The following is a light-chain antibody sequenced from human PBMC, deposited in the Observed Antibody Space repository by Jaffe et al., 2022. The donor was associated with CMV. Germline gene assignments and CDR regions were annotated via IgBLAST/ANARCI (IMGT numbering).Light chain of an antibody. CDR1: QSISSW. CDR3: QQYNIYPVT. J-gene: IGKJ2*01. Sequence: DIQMTQSPSTLSASVGDRVTITCRASQSISSWLAWYQQKPGKAPKLLVYKASSLESGVPSRFSGSGSGTEFTLTISSLQPDDFATYYCQQYNIYPVTFGRGTKLEI. V-gene: IGKV1-5*03. CDR2: KAS.